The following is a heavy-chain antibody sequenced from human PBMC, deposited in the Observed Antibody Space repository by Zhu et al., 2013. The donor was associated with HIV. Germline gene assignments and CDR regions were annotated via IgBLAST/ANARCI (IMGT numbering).Heavy chain of an antibody. CDR1: GGSFSGYY. J-gene: IGHJ4*02. D-gene: IGHD6-19*01. CDR3: ARALLSGWYARHFDY. Sequence: VQLQQWGAGLSKPSETLSLTCAVYGGSFSGYYWSWIRQPPGKGLEWIGEINHSGSTNYNPSLKSRVTISVDTSKNQFSLKLSSVTAADTAVYYCARALLSGWYARHFDYWGQGTLVTVSS. V-gene: IGHV4-34*01. CDR2: INHSGST.